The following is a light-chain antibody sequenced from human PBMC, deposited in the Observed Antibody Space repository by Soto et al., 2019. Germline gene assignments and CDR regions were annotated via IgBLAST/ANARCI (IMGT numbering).Light chain of an antibody. V-gene: IGKV3-11*01. J-gene: IGKJ4*01. CDR2: SAS. CDR1: QSISSN. Sequence: ELVWTQSPGTLSLSPGERATLSCRASQSISSNLAWHQQKPGQAPRHLIYSASTRATGVPARFSGSGSGTDFTLTISSLEPEDFAVYYCQQRSNWLTFGGGTKVDI. CDR3: QQRSNWLT.